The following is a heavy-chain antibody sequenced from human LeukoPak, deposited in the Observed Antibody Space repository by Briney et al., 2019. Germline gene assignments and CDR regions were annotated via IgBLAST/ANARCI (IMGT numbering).Heavy chain of an antibody. CDR2: INHSGST. CDR3: ARGSPYSSGWYGA. V-gene: IGHV4-34*01. Sequence: PSETLSLTCAVYGGSFSGYYWSWIRQPPGKGLEWIGEINHSGSTNYNPSLKSRVTISVDTSKNQFSLKLSSVTAADTAVYYCARGSPYSSGWYGAWGQGTLVTVSS. D-gene: IGHD6-19*01. J-gene: IGHJ5*02. CDR1: GGSFSGYY.